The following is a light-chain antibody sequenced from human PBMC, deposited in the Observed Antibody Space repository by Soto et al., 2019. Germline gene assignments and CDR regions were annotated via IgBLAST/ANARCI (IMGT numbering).Light chain of an antibody. Sequence: DIQMTQSPSTLSASVGDRVTITCRASQSISSWLAWYQQKPGKAPKLLIYDASSLESGVPSRFSGSGSGTEFTLTISSLQPDHFATYYCQQFLTFGGGTKVEIK. CDR2: DAS. CDR1: QSISSW. CDR3: QQFLT. V-gene: IGKV1-5*01. J-gene: IGKJ4*01.